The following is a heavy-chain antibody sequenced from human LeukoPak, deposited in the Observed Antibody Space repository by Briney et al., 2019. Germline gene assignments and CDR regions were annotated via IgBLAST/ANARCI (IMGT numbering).Heavy chain of an antibody. CDR1: GYTFTSYY. Sequence: ASVKVSCKASGYTFTSYYMHWVRQAPGQGLEWMGIINPSGGSTSYAQKFQGRVTMTRDTSTSTAYMELRSLRSDDTAVYYCASLVSWEGELRLDYWGQGTLVTVSS. V-gene: IGHV1-46*01. CDR2: INPSGGST. D-gene: IGHD1-26*01. CDR3: ASLVSWEGELRLDY. J-gene: IGHJ4*02.